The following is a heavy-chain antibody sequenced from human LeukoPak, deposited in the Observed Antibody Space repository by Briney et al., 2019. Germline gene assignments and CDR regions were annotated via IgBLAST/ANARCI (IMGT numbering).Heavy chain of an antibody. D-gene: IGHD5-18*01. J-gene: IGHJ4*02. V-gene: IGHV3-72*01. Sequence: GGSLRLSCAASGFTFSDHYMDWVRQAPGKGLEWVGRTRNKANSYSTQYAASVKGRFTISRDDSKNSLSLQVNSLETEDTAVYYCTRVLGYSYGPIDYWGQGTLVTVSS. CDR3: TRVLGYSYGPIDY. CDR2: TRNKANSYST. CDR1: GFTFSDHY.